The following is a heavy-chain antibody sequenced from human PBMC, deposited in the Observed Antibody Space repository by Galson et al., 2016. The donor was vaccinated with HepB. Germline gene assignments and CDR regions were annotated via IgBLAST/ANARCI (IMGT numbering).Heavy chain of an antibody. Sequence: GKGLEWVGRIKSKVDGGAADYAAPVKGRFTISGDDSKNTLYLQMTSLRTEDTAVYYCTTVLSTASMSGWYDWGFDSWGQGTLVSVSS. D-gene: IGHD6-19*01. CDR3: TTVLSTASMSGWYDWGFDS. V-gene: IGHV3-15*07. CDR2: IKSKVDGGAA. J-gene: IGHJ4*02.